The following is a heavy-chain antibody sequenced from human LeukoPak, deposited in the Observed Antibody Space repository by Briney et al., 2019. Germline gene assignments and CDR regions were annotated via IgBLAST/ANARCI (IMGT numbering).Heavy chain of an antibody. V-gene: IGHV3-23*01. CDR1: GFTFSSYA. J-gene: IGHJ4*02. D-gene: IGHD5-18*01. Sequence: GRSLRLSCAASGFTFSSYAMSWVRQAPGKGLEWVSAISGSGGSTYYADSVKGRFTISRDNSKNTLYLQMHSLRAEDTAVYYCAKDRGYSYGSKLDYWGQGTLVTVSS. CDR3: AKDRGYSYGSKLDY. CDR2: ISGSGGST.